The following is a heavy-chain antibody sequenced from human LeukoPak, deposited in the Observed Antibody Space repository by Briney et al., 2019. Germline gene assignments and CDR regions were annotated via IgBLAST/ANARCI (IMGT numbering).Heavy chain of an antibody. V-gene: IGHV3-23*01. J-gene: IGHJ4*02. CDR2: ISGSGGST. CDR3: AKVLWYGYYFDY. D-gene: IGHD3-10*01. CDR1: GFTFSSYA. Sequence: GGSLRLSCAASGFTFSSYAMSWVRQAPGMGLEWVSAISGSGGSTYYADSVKGRFTISRDDSKNTLCLQMNSLRAEDTAVYYCAKVLWYGYYFDYWGQGTLVTVSS.